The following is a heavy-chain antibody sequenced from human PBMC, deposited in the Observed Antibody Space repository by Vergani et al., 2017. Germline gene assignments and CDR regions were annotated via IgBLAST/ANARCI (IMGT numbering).Heavy chain of an antibody. CDR3: ARTEFWSGKFDY. V-gene: IGHV4-59*01. CDR2: IYYSGST. Sequence: QVQLQESGPGLVKPSETLSLTCTVSGDSISSYYWSWIRQPPGKGLEWIGYIYYSGSTKYNPSLKSRVTISVDTSKNQFSLKLSSVTAADTAVYFCARTEFWSGKFDYWGQGTLVTVSS. D-gene: IGHD3-3*01. J-gene: IGHJ4*02. CDR1: GDSISSYY.